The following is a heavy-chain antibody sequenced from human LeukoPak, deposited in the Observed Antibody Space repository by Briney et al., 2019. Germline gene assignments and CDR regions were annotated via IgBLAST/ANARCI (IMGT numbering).Heavy chain of an antibody. CDR1: GGPISRYY. J-gene: IGHJ4*02. CDR2: IYDSGIT. CDR3: ARVSGYCSGGACYSRRHFDH. Sequence: TPSETLSLTCTVSGGPISRYYWSWIRQPPGKGLEWIGHIYDSGITNYNPSLKSRVTISVDTSKNQFSLKLSSVTAADTAVYYCARVSGYCSGGACYSRRHFDHWGQGTLVTVSS. V-gene: IGHV4-59*01. D-gene: IGHD2-15*01.